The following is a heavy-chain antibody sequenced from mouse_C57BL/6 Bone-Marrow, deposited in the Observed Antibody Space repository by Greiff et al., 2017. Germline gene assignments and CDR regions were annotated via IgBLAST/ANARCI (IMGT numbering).Heavy chain of an antibody. V-gene: IGHV1-53*01. J-gene: IGHJ2*01. D-gene: IGHD1-2*01. Sequence: QVQLQQPGTELVKPGASVKLSCKASGYTFTSYWMHWVKQRPGQGLEWIGNINPSNGGTNYNEKFKSKDTLTVDKSSSTAYMQLSSLTSEDSAVYYGARSHYYGGDFDYWGQGTTLTVSS. CDR3: ARSHYYGGDFDY. CDR2: INPSNGGT. CDR1: GYTFTSYW.